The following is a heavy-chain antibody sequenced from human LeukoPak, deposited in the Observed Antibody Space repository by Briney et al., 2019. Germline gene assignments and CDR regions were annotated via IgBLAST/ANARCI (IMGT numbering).Heavy chain of an antibody. J-gene: IGHJ4*02. D-gene: IGHD6-19*01. CDR2: IRYDGSNK. V-gene: IGHV3-30*02. Sequence: GGSLRLSCAASGFTFSSYGMHWVRQAPGKGLEWVAFIRYDGSNKYYADSVKGRFTISRDNSKNTLYLQMNSLRAEDTAVYYCAKEDAGYSSGWYDYWGQGTLVTVSS. CDR1: GFTFSSYG. CDR3: AKEDAGYSSGWYDY.